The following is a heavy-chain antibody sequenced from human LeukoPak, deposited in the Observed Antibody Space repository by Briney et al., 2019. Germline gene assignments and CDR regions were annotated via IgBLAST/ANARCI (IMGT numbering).Heavy chain of an antibody. D-gene: IGHD4-17*01. V-gene: IGHV3-23*01. Sequence: PGGSLRLSCAASGFTFSRYDMSWVRQALGKGLEWVSGISDTGESTYYVDSVKGRFTISRDNSKNTLYLQMNSLRAEDTAVYHCAKERTETTAYFDYWGQGTLVTVSS. CDR1: GFTFSRYD. J-gene: IGHJ4*02. CDR2: ISDTGEST. CDR3: AKERTETTAYFDY.